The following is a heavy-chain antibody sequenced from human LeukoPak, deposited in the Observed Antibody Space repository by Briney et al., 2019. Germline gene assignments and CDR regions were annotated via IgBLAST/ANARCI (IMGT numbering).Heavy chain of an antibody. CDR3: ARHATQITVYRLDA. D-gene: IGHD4-17*01. CDR2: ISKNGKAR. V-gene: IGHV3-11*01. J-gene: IGHJ6*02. CDR1: GFTFSDDY. Sequence: GGSLRLSCAASGFTFSDDYMSWIRQAPGKGREGLSYISKNGKARYYADSGKGRFTISRDKARKSVYLQMNSLISEDRAGYYCARHATQITVYRLDASGPGTPFTAS.